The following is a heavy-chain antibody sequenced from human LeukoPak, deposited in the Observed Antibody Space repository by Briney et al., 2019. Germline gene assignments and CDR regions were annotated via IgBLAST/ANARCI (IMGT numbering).Heavy chain of an antibody. Sequence: GGSLRLSCAASGFTFTSYAMNWVRQAPGKGLEWVSAISGSGDSTYYADSVKGRFTVSRDNSENTLLLQMNSLRAEDTAMYYCAKDTDVVVPEYFQYWGQGTLVTVSS. D-gene: IGHD2-15*01. CDR1: GFTFTSYA. CDR3: AKDTDVVVPEYFQY. V-gene: IGHV3-23*01. J-gene: IGHJ1*01. CDR2: ISGSGDST.